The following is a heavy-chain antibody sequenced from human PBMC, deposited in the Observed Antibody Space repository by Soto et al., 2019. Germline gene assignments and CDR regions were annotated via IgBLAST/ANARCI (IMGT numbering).Heavy chain of an antibody. J-gene: IGHJ4*02. Sequence: QVQLVQSGAEVKKPGSSVKVSCKASGGTFSSYAISWVRQAPGQGLEWMGGIIPIFGTANYAQKFQGRVTITADESTSTAYMELSSLRSEDTAVYYCARDRGQYYDSSGYRFDYWGQGTLVTVSS. CDR2: IIPIFGTA. CDR1: GGTFSSYA. CDR3: ARDRGQYYDSSGYRFDY. V-gene: IGHV1-69*01. D-gene: IGHD3-22*01.